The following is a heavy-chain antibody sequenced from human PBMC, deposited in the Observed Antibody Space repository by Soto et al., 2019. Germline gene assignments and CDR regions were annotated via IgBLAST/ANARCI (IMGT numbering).Heavy chain of an antibody. Sequence: ASVKVSCKASGYTFTDYAISWVRQAPGQGFQWVGWISPYSGNTTSAGNFFDRVTMTTDTSTKTAYLELRSLRSDDTAVYYCARDHGLAWAVRPANYYYAMDVWGQGTTVTVAS. V-gene: IGHV1-18*04. D-gene: IGHD1-26*01. CDR2: ISPYSGNT. CDR1: GYTFTDYA. J-gene: IGHJ6*02. CDR3: ARDHGLAWAVRPANYYYAMDV.